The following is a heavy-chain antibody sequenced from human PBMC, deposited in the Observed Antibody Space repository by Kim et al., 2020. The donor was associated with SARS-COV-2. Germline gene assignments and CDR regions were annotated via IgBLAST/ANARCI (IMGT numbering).Heavy chain of an antibody. Sequence: GGSLRLSCAASGFTFGDYAMHWVRQAPGKGLEWVSGISWNSGSIGYADSVKGRFTISRDNAKNSLYLQMNSLRAEDTALYYCAKDATYYYGSGSYNFDYWGQGTLVTVSS. J-gene: IGHJ4*02. V-gene: IGHV3-9*01. CDR1: GFTFGDYA. D-gene: IGHD3-10*01. CDR3: AKDATYYYGSGSYNFDY. CDR2: ISWNSGSI.